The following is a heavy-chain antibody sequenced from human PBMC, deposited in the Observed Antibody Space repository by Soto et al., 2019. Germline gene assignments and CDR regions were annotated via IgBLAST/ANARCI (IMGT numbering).Heavy chain of an antibody. D-gene: IGHD3-10*01. J-gene: IGHJ4*02. CDR3: VSVSGSYYYDY. CDR2: TRNKANSYTT. CDR1: GFTFSDHY. V-gene: IGHV3-72*01. Sequence: GGSLRLSCAASGFTFSDHYMDWVRQAPGKGLEWVGRTRNKANSYTTEYAASVKGRFTISRDDSKNSLYLQMYSLKTEDTALYYCVSVSGSYYYDYWGQGTLVTVSS.